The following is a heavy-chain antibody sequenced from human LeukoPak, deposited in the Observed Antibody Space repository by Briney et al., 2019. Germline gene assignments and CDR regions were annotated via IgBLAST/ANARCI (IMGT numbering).Heavy chain of an antibody. CDR1: GGSITTGSYY. CDR3: ARAPTSSTSSSFPFDI. CDR2: IYTTGST. J-gene: IGHJ3*02. V-gene: IGHV4-61*02. D-gene: IGHD2-2*01. Sequence: PSQTLSLTCTVSGGSITTGSYYWIWIRQPAGKGLEWIGRIYTTGSTDYNPSLKSRVTMSVDTSKNQFSLKLTSVTVADTALYYCARAPTSSTSSSFPFDIWGQGTMVTVSS.